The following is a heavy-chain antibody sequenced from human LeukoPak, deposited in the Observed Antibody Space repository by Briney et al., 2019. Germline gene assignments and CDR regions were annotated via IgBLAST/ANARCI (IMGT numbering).Heavy chain of an antibody. CDR3: ARGYSGYDLFYYYYYYMDV. CDR1: GFTFSSYA. D-gene: IGHD5-12*01. J-gene: IGHJ6*03. V-gene: IGHV3-64*01. Sequence: GGSLRLSCAASGFTFSSYAMHWVHQAPGKGLEYVSAISSNGGSTYYANSVKGRFTISRDNSKNTLYLQMGSLRAEDMAVYYCARGYSGYDLFYYYYYYMDVWGKGTTVTVSS. CDR2: ISSNGGST.